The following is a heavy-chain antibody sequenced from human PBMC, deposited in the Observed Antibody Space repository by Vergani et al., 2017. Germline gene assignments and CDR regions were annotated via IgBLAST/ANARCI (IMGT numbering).Heavy chain of an antibody. V-gene: IGHV1-8*03. Sequence: QVQLVQSGAEVKKPGASVKVSCKASGYTFTSDDINWVRQATGQGLEWMGWMNPISGNTGYAQNLQGRLTITRDTSVNTAYMELSSLTSEDMAVYYCARDRGDWRYSRYFYNYYMDVWGKGTTVTVSS. CDR3: ARDRGDWRYSRYFYNYYMDV. CDR1: GYTFTSDD. D-gene: IGHD2-8*02. J-gene: IGHJ6*03. CDR2: MNPISGNT.